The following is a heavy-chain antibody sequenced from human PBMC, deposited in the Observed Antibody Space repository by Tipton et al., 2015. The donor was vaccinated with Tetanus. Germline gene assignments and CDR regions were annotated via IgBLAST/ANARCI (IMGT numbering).Heavy chain of an antibody. V-gene: IGHV1-2*02. J-gene: IGHJ6*02. CDR3: ARDRGDYIYYGMDV. Sequence: QLVQSGAELKKPGASVKVSCTASGYTFTGYYMYWVRQAPGQGLEWVGWIDPNSGDTIYAQNFQGRVTMTRDTSISTVYTELSRLRSDGTAVYYCARDRGDYIYYGMDVWGPGTTVTVSS. CDR2: IDPNSGDT. CDR1: GYTFTGYY. D-gene: IGHD3-22*01.